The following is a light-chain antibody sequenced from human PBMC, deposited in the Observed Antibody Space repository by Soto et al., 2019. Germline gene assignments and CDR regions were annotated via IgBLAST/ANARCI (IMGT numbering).Light chain of an antibody. Sequence: EIVLTQSPATLSLSPGERATLSCRASQSVSRYLAWYQQKPGQAPRLLIYDASNRATGISARFSGSGSGTDFTLTISSLEPEDFAVYYCQQRTSWPLTFGGGTKVDIK. CDR2: DAS. J-gene: IGKJ4*01. CDR3: QQRTSWPLT. CDR1: QSVSRY. V-gene: IGKV3-11*01.